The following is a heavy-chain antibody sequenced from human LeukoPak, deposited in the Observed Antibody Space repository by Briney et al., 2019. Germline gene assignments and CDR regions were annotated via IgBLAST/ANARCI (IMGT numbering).Heavy chain of an antibody. D-gene: IGHD5-12*01. CDR3: ARGGWLRLPSDRFDP. Sequence: SETLSLTCTVSGGSISSYYWSWIRQPPGKGLEWIGYIYYSGSTNYNPSLKSRVTISVDTSKNQFSLKRSSVTAADTAVYYCARGGWLRLPSDRFDPWGQGTLVTVSS. J-gene: IGHJ5*02. V-gene: IGHV4-59*12. CDR1: GGSISSYY. CDR2: IYYSGST.